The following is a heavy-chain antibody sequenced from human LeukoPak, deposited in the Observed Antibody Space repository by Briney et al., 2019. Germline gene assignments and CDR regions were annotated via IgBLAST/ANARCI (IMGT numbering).Heavy chain of an antibody. J-gene: IGHJ3*02. V-gene: IGHV3-64*02. CDR3: ARGVGATAGAFDI. CDR2: ISSNGGST. Sequence: GGSLRLSCAASGFTFSSYAMHWVRQAPGKGPEYVSAISSNGGSTYYADSVKGRFTISRDNSKNTLYLQMGSLRAEDMAVYYCARGVGATAGAFDIWGQGTMVTVSS. CDR1: GFTFSSYA. D-gene: IGHD1-26*01.